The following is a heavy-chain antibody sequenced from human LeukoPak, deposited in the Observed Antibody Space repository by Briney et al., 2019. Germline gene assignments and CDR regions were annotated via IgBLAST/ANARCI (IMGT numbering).Heavy chain of an antibody. V-gene: IGHV1-58*02. J-gene: IGHJ6*02. CDR1: GFTFSNSA. CDR2: IGVAGGNT. D-gene: IGHD4-17*01. CDR3: AREGRRYGDYCMDV. Sequence: SVKVSCKASGFTFSNSAIQWVRQARGQRLEWIGWIGVAGGNTNYAQTLQGRITITRDMSASTAYMELTSLRSDDTAVYYCAREGRRYGDYCMDVWGQGTTVTVSS.